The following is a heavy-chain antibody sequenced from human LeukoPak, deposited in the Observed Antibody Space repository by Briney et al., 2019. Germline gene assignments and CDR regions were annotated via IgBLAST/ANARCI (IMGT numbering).Heavy chain of an antibody. CDR2: VIPIFGTA. CDR1: GGTFSSYA. CDR3: ARGRSGYDLLNAFDI. D-gene: IGHD5-12*01. V-gene: IGHV1-69*06. Sequence: SVKVSCKASGGTFSSYAISWVRQAPGQGLEWMGGVIPIFGTANYAQKFQGRVTITADKSTSTAYMELSSLRSEDTAVYYCARGRSGYDLLNAFDIWGQGTMVTVSS. J-gene: IGHJ3*02.